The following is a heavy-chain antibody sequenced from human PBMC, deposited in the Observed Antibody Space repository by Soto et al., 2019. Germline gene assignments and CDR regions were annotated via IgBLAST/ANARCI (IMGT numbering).Heavy chain of an antibody. J-gene: IGHJ6*02. V-gene: IGHV1-69*13. CDR1: GGTFSSYA. CDR3: ARPTYYDFWSGYTPRLDYYGMDV. D-gene: IGHD3-3*01. CDR2: IIPIFGTA. Sequence: SVKVSCKASGGTFSSYASSWVRQAPGQGLEWMGGIIPIFGTANYAQKFQGRVTITADESTSTAYMELSSLRSEDTAVYYCARPTYYDFWSGYTPRLDYYGMDVWGQGTTVTVSS.